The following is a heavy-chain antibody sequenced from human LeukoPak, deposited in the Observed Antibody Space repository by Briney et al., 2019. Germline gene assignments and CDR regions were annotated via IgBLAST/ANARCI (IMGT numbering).Heavy chain of an antibody. J-gene: IGHJ4*02. Sequence: NTSETESLICTVSGGSISSGGYYWSWIRQHPGKGLEWIGYIYYSGSTYYNPSLKSRVTISVDTSKNQFSLKLSSVTAADTAVYYCARLPRGFDWLLFFDYWGQGTLVTVSS. V-gene: IGHV4-31*03. D-gene: IGHD3-9*01. CDR2: IYYSGST. CDR3: ARLPRGFDWLLFFDY. CDR1: GGSISSGGYY.